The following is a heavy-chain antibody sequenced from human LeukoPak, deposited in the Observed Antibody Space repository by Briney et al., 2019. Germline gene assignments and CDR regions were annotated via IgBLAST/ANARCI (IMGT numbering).Heavy chain of an antibody. CDR1: GFTFSSYG. D-gene: IGHD2-2*02. CDR2: IRYDGSNK. Sequence: GGSLRLSCAASGFTFSSYGMHWVRQAPGKGLEWVAFIRYDGSNKYYADSVEGRFTISRDNSKNTLYLQMNSLRAEDTAVYYCAKDRAAIRYYYGMDVWGQGTTVTVSS. J-gene: IGHJ6*02. CDR3: AKDRAAIRYYYGMDV. V-gene: IGHV3-30*02.